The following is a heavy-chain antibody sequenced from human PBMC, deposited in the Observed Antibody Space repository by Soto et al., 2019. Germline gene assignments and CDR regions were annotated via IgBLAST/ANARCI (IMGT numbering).Heavy chain of an antibody. CDR1: GFTFSDYY. CDR3: ARDRHGGDYDYYYYYMDV. CDR2: ISSSGSTI. Sequence: GGSLRLSCAASGFTFSDYYMSWIRQAPGKGLEWVSYISSSGSTIYYADSVKGRFTISRDNAKNSLYLQMNSLRAEDTAVYYCARDRHGGDYDYYYYYMDVWGKGTTVTVSS. V-gene: IGHV3-11*01. J-gene: IGHJ6*03. D-gene: IGHD4-17*01.